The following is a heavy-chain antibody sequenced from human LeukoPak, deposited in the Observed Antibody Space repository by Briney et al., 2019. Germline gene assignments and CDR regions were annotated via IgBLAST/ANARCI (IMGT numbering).Heavy chain of an antibody. CDR3: ARGARIAVAGTHFDY. V-gene: IGHV4-30-2*01. CDR1: GGSISSGGYY. CDR2: INHSGST. J-gene: IGHJ4*02. Sequence: SQTLSLTCTVSGGSISSGGYYWSWIRQPPGKGLEWIGEINHSGSTNYNPSLKSRVTISVDTSKNQFSLKLSSVTAADTAVYYCARGARIAVAGTHFDYWGQGTLVTVSS. D-gene: IGHD6-19*01.